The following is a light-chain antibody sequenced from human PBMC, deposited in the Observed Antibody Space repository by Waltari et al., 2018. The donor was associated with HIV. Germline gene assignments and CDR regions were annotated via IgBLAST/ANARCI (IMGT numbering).Light chain of an antibody. V-gene: IGKV1-39*01. CDR3: QQSYTTHMFT. Sequence: DIQMTQSPSSLSASVGEKVTITCRSSQSITVYLNWYQHKPGKAPNLLIYAASTLQRGVPSRFSGSGFGTDFTLTISSLQPEDFGTYFCQQSYTTHMFTFGGGTKVEI. CDR1: QSITVY. CDR2: AAS. J-gene: IGKJ4*01.